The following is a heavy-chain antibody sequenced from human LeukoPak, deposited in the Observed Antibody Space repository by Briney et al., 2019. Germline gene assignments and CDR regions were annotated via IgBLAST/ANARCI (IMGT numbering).Heavy chain of an antibody. V-gene: IGHV1-2*02. J-gene: IGHJ3*02. CDR3: AAICGGDCYYAFDI. CDR1: GYTFTGYY. CDR2: INPNSGGT. Sequence: ASVKVSCTASGYTFTGYYMHWVRQAPGQGLEWMGWINPNSGGTNYAQKFQGRVTMTRDTSISTAYMELSRLRSGDTAVYYCAAICGGDCYYAFDIWGQGTMVTVSS. D-gene: IGHD2-21*02.